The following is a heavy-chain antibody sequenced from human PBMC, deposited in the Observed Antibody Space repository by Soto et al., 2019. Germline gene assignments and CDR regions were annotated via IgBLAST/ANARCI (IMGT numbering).Heavy chain of an antibody. CDR2: ISADISYT. V-gene: IGHV3-23*01. Sequence: EAQLLESGGGLVQPGGSLRLSCAASGFDFINNAMAWVRQAPGKGLEWVSTISADISYTYYADAVRGRFTVSRDNSKNTVYLQMKSLRADDTAVYYCANQNTAKRAFDIWSQGTMVTVSS. J-gene: IGHJ3*02. D-gene: IGHD2-21*02. CDR3: ANQNTAKRAFDI. CDR1: GFDFINNA.